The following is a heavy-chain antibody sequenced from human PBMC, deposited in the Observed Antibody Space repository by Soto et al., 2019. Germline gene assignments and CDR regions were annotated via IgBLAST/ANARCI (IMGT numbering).Heavy chain of an antibody. CDR2: INPNSGGT. D-gene: IGHD1-26*01. CDR3: AREEIVGATQSPLDGMDV. J-gene: IGHJ6*02. CDR1: GYTFTDYY. Sequence: GASVKVSCKASGYTFTDYYMHWVRQAPGQGLEWMGWINPNSGGTNYAQKFQGWVTMTRDTSISTAYMELSRLRSDDTAVYYCAREEIVGATQSPLDGMDVWGQGTTVTVSS. V-gene: IGHV1-2*04.